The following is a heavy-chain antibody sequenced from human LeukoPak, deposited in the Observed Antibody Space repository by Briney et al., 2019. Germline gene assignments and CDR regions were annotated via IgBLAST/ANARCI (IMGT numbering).Heavy chain of an antibody. CDR1: GSTFGNYA. V-gene: IGHV3-64D*09. Sequence: GGSLTPACSASGSTFGNYAMHCVRQAPGKGLEYVSTINTDGANTYYADSVKGRFTVSRDNPKNTLYLQMSSLRTEDTAVYHCVKSIGHGDAFDIWGQGTMVTVSS. CDR2: INTDGANT. J-gene: IGHJ3*02. D-gene: IGHD2-21*01. CDR3: VKSIGHGDAFDI.